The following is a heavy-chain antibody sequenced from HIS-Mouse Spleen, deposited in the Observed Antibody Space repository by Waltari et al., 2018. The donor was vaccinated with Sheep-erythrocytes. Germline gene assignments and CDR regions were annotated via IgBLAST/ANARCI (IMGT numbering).Heavy chain of an antibody. Sequence: EVQLVESGGGLVKPGGSLRLSCAASGFSFSSYSMNWVRQAPGKGREWVTSISNSSSYITYADSVKGRFTISRDNAKNSLYLQMNSLRAEDTAVYYCARVASGATFDYWGQGTLVTVSS. CDR3: ARVASGATFDY. CDR1: GFSFSSYS. D-gene: IGHD1-26*01. CDR2: ISNSSSYI. V-gene: IGHV3-21*01. J-gene: IGHJ4*02.